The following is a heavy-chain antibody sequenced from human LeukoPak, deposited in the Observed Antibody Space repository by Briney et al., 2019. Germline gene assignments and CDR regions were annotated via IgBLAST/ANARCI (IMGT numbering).Heavy chain of an antibody. D-gene: IGHD3-22*01. CDR1: GVTFSSYG. CDR3: ARAKFDSSGYYYRGFDI. CDR2: ISYDGSSK. Sequence: GGSLRLSCAASGVTFSSYGMHWVRQAPGKGLEWVAVISYDGSSKDYADSVKGRFTMSRDNAKKSLYLQMNSLRAEDTAVYYCARAKFDSSGYYYRGFDIWGQGTMVTVSS. J-gene: IGHJ3*02. V-gene: IGHV3-30*03.